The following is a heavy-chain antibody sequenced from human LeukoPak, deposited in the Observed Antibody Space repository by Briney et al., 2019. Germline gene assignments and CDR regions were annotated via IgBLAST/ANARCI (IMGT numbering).Heavy chain of an antibody. CDR2: ISGSGGST. V-gene: IGHV3-23*01. D-gene: IGHD2-15*01. Sequence: PGGSLRLSCAASGFTFSSYAMSWVRQAPGKGLEWVSAISGSGGSTYHADSVKGRFTISRDNSKNTLYLQMNSLRAEDTAVYYCARDDSRLDALDIWGQGTMVTVSS. CDR3: ARDDSRLDALDI. J-gene: IGHJ3*02. CDR1: GFTFSSYA.